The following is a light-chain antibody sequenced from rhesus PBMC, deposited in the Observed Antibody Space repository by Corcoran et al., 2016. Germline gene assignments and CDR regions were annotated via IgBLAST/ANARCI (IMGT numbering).Light chain of an antibody. V-gene: IGKV1-43*02. Sequence: DIQMTQSPSSLSASVGDRVTITCRASPDINTHLNWYQQKPGKPPKRLISKTSNVDSGVPLNFIGSGTGTEFTLNISSLEPEDVGTYYCLQYNTDPYSFGQGTKVEIK. CDR1: PDINTH. CDR2: KTS. CDR3: LQYNTDPYS. J-gene: IGKJ2*01.